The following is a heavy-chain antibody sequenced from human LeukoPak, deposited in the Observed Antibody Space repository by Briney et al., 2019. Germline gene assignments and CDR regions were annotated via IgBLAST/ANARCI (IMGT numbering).Heavy chain of an antibody. CDR2: INPNTGAT. V-gene: IGHV1-2*02. CDR3: ARDRAYDHSGYSMFSP. D-gene: IGHD3-22*01. Sequence: ASVKVSCKASGYTLSDFHIQWVRQAPGQGLEWMGTINPNTGATVYAQKFQGRVTITRDTSINTAYMDLSRLTSDDTAFYYCARDRAYDHSGYSMFSPWGQGTLVTVSS. J-gene: IGHJ5*02. CDR1: GYTLSDFH.